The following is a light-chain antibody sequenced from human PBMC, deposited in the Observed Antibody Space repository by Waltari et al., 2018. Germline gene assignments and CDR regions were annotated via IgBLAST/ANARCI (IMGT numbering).Light chain of an antibody. CDR3: CSYGGGSIAI. V-gene: IGLV2-14*03. CDR1: SSDVGGYNY. Sequence: QSALTQPASVSGSPGQSITIPSTGTSSDVGGYNYVSWYQQHPGKAPKLMIYDVNKWPSGISARFSGSKSGNTASLTISGLQAEDEADYYCCSYGGGSIAIFGGGTKLTVL. J-gene: IGLJ2*01. CDR2: DVN.